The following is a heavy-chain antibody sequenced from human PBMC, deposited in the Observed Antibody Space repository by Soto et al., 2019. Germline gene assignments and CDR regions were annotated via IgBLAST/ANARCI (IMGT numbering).Heavy chain of an antibody. D-gene: IGHD2-8*02. Sequence: GGSLRLSCAASGLRLSNFAMNWVRQAPGKGLEWISTISGGGDSTYYADSVRGRFTVSRDDSKNTVYLQMNSLRVEDTAIYYCAKDESTGDVEFYWGLGILATV. CDR1: GLRLSNFA. CDR2: ISGGGDST. J-gene: IGHJ4*02. CDR3: AKDESTGDVEFY. V-gene: IGHV3-23*01.